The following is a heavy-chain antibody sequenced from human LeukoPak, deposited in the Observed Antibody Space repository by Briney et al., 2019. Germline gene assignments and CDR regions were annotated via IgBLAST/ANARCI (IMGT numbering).Heavy chain of an antibody. V-gene: IGHV3-30*04. CDR1: GFTFSSYA. Sequence: GGSLRLSCAASGFTFSSYAMHWVRQAPGKGLEWGAVISYDGSNKYYADSVKGRFTISRDNSKNTLYLQMNSLRAEDTAVYYCARVAVTTGYFDYRGQGTLVTVSS. J-gene: IGHJ4*02. CDR3: ARVAVTTGYFDY. CDR2: ISYDGSNK. D-gene: IGHD4-17*01.